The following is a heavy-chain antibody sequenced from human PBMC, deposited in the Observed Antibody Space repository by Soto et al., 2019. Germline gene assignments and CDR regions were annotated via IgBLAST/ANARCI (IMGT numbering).Heavy chain of an antibody. J-gene: IGHJ3*02. CDR2: IIPIFGTA. V-gene: IGHV1-69*13. CDR3: ARDYDILTGYYDAFDI. CDR1: GGTFSSYA. D-gene: IGHD3-9*01. Sequence: ASVKVSCKASGGTFSSYAISWVRQAPGQGLEWMGGIIPIFGTANYAQKFQGRVTITADESTSTAYMELSSLRSEDTAVYYCARDYDILTGYYDAFDIWGQGTMVTVSS.